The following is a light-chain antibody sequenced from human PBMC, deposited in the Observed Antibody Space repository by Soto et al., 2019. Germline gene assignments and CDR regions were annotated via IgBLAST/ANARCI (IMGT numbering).Light chain of an antibody. CDR1: QSVNSNF. Sequence: EIVLTQSPGTLSLSPGERATLSCRASQSVNSNFLGWYQQKPGQPPRLLIYGASSRATGIPDRFSGSGSGTDFTLIISRLEAEDFAVYYCLQYSSSPFTFGPGTKVD. J-gene: IGKJ3*01. CDR2: GAS. V-gene: IGKV3-20*01. CDR3: LQYSSSPFT.